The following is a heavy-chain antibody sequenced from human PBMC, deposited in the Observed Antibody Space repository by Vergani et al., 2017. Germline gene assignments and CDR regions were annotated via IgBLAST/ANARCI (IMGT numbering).Heavy chain of an antibody. V-gene: IGHV3-73*02. CDR1: GFTFSGST. CDR3: AKGNYDILTGYYGDYYYYMDV. CDR2: IRTKGNSYAT. J-gene: IGHJ6*03. Sequence: EVQLVESGGGLVQPGGSLKLSCAASGFTFSGSTMHWVRQASGKGLEWVGRIRTKGNSYATTYAASVKGRFTISRDNSKNTLYLQMNSLRAEDTAVYYCAKGNYDILTGYYGDYYYYMDVWGKGTTVTVSS. D-gene: IGHD3-9*01.